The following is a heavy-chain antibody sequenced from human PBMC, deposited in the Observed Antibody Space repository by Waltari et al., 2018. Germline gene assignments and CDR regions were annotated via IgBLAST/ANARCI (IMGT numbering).Heavy chain of an antibody. Sequence: EVQLVESGGGLVQPGGSLRLSCAASGFSSGSYWMNWVRQAPGKGLVWVSRIVRDGSITSYADSVKGRFTISRDNAKNTLYLQMNSLRDEDTAVYYCARDYYYSIDYWGQGTVVTVSS. CDR2: IVRDGSIT. CDR3: ARDYYYSIDY. J-gene: IGHJ4*02. V-gene: IGHV3-74*01. CDR1: GFSSGSYW. D-gene: IGHD3-10*01.